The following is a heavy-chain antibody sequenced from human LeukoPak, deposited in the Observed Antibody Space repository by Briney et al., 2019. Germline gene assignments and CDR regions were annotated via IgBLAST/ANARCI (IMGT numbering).Heavy chain of an antibody. D-gene: IGHD7-27*01. Sequence: ASVKVSCKASGYTFSNCAMNWVRHSPRQPLGFMRWINTYNWNPTYAQAFTGRIVLSTDTSVSTAYLQTISLKTEDTAVKYCVSLGCYGFDIWRQGTMISVRS. V-gene: IGHV7-4-1*02. CDR1: GYTFSNCA. J-gene: IGHJ3*02. CDR3: VSLGCYGFDI. CDR2: INTYNWNP.